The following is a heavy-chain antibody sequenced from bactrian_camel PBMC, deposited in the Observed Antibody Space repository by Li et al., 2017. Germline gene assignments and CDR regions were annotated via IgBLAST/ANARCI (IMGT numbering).Heavy chain of an antibody. V-gene: IGHV3S25*01. CDR3: VGDGRLTGTWYFGS. Sequence: QLVESGGGLVQPGGSLRLSCAASGFTFSTYWMNWVRQAPGKGLEWIASINSGGVTTDYADSVKGRFTISRDNAKNTLYLIMNNLKPEDTAVYHCVGDGRLTGTWYFGSWGRGTQVTVS. J-gene: IGHJ6*01. CDR2: INSGGVTT. D-gene: IGHD7*01. CDR1: GFTFSTYW.